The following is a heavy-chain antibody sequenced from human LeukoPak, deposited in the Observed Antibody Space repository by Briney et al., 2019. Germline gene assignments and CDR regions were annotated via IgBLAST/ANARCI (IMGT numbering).Heavy chain of an antibody. J-gene: IGHJ4*02. CDR3: ASLAVGAFFDY. Sequence: GGSLRLSCAASGFTFSSYSMSWVRQAPGKGLEWVSYISSSSSTIYYADSVKGRFTISRDNAKNSLYLQMNSLRAEDTAVYYCASLAVGAFFDYWGQGTLVTVSS. V-gene: IGHV3-48*01. D-gene: IGHD6-19*01. CDR1: GFTFSSYS. CDR2: ISSSSSTI.